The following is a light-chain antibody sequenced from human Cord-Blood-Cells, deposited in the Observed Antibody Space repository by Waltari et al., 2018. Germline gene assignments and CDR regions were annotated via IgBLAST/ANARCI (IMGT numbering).Light chain of an antibody. CDR1: RSDVGGYNY. CDR3: SSYTSSSTVV. J-gene: IGLJ2*01. CDR2: DVS. V-gene: IGLV2-14*01. Sequence: PLTQPASVSGSPGQSITISCTGTRSDVGGYNYVSWYQQHPGKAPKLMIYDVSNPPSGVSNRFSGSKSGNTASLTISGLQAEDEADYYCSSYTSSSTVVFGGGTKLTVL.